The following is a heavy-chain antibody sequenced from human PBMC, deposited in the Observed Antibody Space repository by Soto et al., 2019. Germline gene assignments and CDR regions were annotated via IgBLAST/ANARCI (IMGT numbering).Heavy chain of an antibody. V-gene: IGHV3-66*01. D-gene: IGHD2-15*01. Sequence: EVQLVESGGGLVQPGGSLRLSCAASGFTVSSKYMSWVRQAPGKGLEWVSLIQSGGTTYYADSVKGRFTISRDSSKNMLHLQMDSLRAEDTAVYYCARDYILCSGGSCYGVPMDVLCKGTTVTVSS. CDR2: IQSGGTT. J-gene: IGHJ6*03. CDR1: GFTVSSKY. CDR3: ARDYILCSGGSCYGVPMDV.